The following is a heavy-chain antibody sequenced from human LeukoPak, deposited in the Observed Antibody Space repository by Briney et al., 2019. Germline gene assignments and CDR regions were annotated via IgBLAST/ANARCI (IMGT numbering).Heavy chain of an antibody. J-gene: IGHJ2*01. V-gene: IGHV1-69*13. Sequence: SVKVSCKASGGTFSSYAISWVRQAPGQGLEWMGGIIPSFGTATYAQKFQGRVTITADESTSTAYMELSSLRSEDTAVYYCARGRAVAWVFDLWGRGTLVTVSS. CDR3: ARGRAVAWVFDL. CDR2: IIPSFGTA. D-gene: IGHD6-19*01. CDR1: GGTFSSYA.